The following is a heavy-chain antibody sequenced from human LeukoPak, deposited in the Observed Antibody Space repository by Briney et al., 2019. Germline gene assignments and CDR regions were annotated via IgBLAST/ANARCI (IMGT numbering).Heavy chain of an antibody. D-gene: IGHD3-9*01. Sequence: GGSLRLSCAASGFTFSRYWMHWVRHAPGKGLVWVSRINSDMSTTTYADSVKGRFTISRDNAKNTLYLQMNSLRAEDTAVYYCARAGRGLRYFDWLTYDYWGQGTLVTVSS. CDR3: ARAGRGLRYFDWLTYDY. J-gene: IGHJ4*02. CDR2: INSDMSTT. V-gene: IGHV3-74*01. CDR1: GFTFSRYW.